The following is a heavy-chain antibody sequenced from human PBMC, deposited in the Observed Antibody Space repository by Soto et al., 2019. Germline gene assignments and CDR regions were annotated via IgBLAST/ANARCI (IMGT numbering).Heavy chain of an antibody. D-gene: IGHD6-13*01. J-gene: IGHJ3*02. CDR2: IIPNYEAA. V-gene: IGHV1-69*06. CDR1: GGSFNNYV. Sequence: QVQLVQSGAEVRKPGSSVKVSCEASGGSFNNYVISWLRQAPGQWLEWMGGIIPNYEAANYAQKLRGRLTITADKATNTAYMELNSLSPEDTATYYCARYWNAGTLYGAFDIWGQGTTVIVS. CDR3: ARYWNAGTLYGAFDI.